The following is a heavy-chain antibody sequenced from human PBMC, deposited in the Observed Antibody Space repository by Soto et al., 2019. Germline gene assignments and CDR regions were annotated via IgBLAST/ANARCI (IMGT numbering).Heavy chain of an antibody. J-gene: IGHJ6*02. CDR1: GYSFTSYW. Sequence: PGESLKISCKGSGYSFTSYWIGWVRQMPGKGLEWMGIIYPGDSDTRYSPSFQGQVTISADKSISTAYLQWSSLKASDTAMYYCARRFSTAMGYYYCGMDVWGQGTTVTVSS. CDR2: IYPGDSDT. V-gene: IGHV5-51*01. CDR3: ARRFSTAMGYYYCGMDV. D-gene: IGHD5-18*01.